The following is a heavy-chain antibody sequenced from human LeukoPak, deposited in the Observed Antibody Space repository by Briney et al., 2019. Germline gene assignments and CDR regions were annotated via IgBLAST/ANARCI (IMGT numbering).Heavy chain of an antibody. CDR2: ISDTGSI. CDR3: ASASSHGFEY. D-gene: IGHD2-2*01. V-gene: IGHV3-48*03. Sequence: PGGSLRLSCVVSGIMFNTYQMTWVRQAPGKGLEWVSYISDTGSINNADSVKGRFNISRDNSKNSLYLQMNSLRVEDTAAYYCASASSHGFEYWGQGTLVTVSS. CDR1: GIMFNTYQ. J-gene: IGHJ4*02.